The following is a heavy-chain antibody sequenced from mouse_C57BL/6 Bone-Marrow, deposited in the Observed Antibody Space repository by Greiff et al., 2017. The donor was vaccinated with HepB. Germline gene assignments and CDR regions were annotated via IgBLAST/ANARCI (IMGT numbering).Heavy chain of an antibody. D-gene: IGHD1-1*01. CDR1: GYTFTSYW. V-gene: IGHV1-64*01. J-gene: IGHJ4*01. CDR3: AGPHYYGSSSYAMDY. CDR2: IHPNSGST. Sequence: VQLQQPGAELVKPGASVKLSCKASGYTFTSYWMHWVKQRPGQGLEWIGMIHPNSGSTNYNEKFKSKATLTVDKSSSTAYMQLSSLTSEDSAVYYCAGPHYYGSSSYAMDYWGQGTSVTVSS.